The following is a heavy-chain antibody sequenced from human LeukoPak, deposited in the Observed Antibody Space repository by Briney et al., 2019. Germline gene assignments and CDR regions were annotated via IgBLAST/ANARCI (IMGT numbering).Heavy chain of an antibody. CDR1: GFTFSTYG. V-gene: IGHV3-33*01. CDR2: LWYDGSNK. Sequence: GGSLRLSCAASGFTFSTYGMHWVRQAPGKGLEWVAVLWYDGSNKYYADSVKGRFTISRDNSKNTVYLQMNSLRAEDTAVYHCAREGYYGSGSFLGGLDYWGQGTLDTVSS. J-gene: IGHJ4*02. D-gene: IGHD3-10*01. CDR3: AREGYYGSGSFLGGLDY.